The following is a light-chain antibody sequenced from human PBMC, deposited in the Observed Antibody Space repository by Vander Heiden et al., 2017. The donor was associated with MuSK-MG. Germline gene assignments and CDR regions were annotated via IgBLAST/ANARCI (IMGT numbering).Light chain of an antibody. CDR2: AAS. J-gene: IGKJ4*01. CDR1: QSISSY. CDR3: QQRDSTLLT. Sequence: IQMTQSPSSLSASVGDSVTITFRASQSISSYLNWYQQKPGKAPKLLIYAASSLQSGVPSRFSGSGSGTDFTLTISSRQPEDFATYYCQQRDSTLLTFGGGTKVEIK. V-gene: IGKV1-39*01.